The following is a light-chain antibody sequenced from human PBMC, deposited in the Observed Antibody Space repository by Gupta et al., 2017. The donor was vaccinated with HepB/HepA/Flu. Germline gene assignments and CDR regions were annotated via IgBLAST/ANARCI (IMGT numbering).Light chain of an antibody. CDR2: AAS. CDR3: QQDNFSPLT. Sequence: IQMTQSPSSLSASVGDRVTITCRASQGISHYLAWFQQKPGKAPKSLIYAASRLQSGVSSKFSGSGSGTDFTLTISSLEPEDFATYYCQQDNFSPLTFGHGTKVDIK. CDR1: QGISHY. J-gene: IGKJ3*01. V-gene: IGKV1-16*02.